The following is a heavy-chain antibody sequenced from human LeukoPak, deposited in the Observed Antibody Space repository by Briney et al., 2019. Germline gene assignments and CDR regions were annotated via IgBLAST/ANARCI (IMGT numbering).Heavy chain of an antibody. V-gene: IGHV3-7*01. CDR2: IKQDGSEK. CDR1: GFTFSSYW. CDR3: ARDHLYSSGNLNSAFDI. J-gene: IGHJ3*02. Sequence: GGSLRPSCAASGFTFSSYWMSWVRQAPGKGLEWVANIKQDGSEKYYVDSVKGRFTISRDNAKNSLYLQMNSLRAEDTAVYYCARDHLYSSGNLNSAFDIWGQGTMVTVSS. D-gene: IGHD3-10*01.